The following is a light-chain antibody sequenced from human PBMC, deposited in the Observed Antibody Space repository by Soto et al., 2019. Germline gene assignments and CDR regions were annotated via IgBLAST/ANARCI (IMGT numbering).Light chain of an antibody. CDR3: QQYNSYS. J-gene: IGKJ1*01. V-gene: IGKV1-5*01. CDR1: QSISDW. CDR2: HAS. Sequence: DIEMTESPSPLDASVGDRVKIACRASQSISDWLAWYQQKPGTAXQVLINHASSLQSGVPSRFSGSGSGTEFTLTISSLQPDDLATYYCQQYNSYSFGQGTKVDIK.